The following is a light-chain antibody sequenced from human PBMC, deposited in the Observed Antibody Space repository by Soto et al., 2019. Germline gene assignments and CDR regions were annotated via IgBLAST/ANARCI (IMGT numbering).Light chain of an antibody. CDR2: AAS. J-gene: IGKJ2*01. CDR3: QQSYSTPYT. CDR1: QSISSY. Sequence: DIQMTQSPSSLSASVGDRVTITCLASQSISSYLNWYQQKPGKAPKLLIYAASSLQSGVPSRFSGSGSGTDFTLTISSLQPEDFATYYCQQSYSTPYTFGHGTKREIK. V-gene: IGKV1-39*01.